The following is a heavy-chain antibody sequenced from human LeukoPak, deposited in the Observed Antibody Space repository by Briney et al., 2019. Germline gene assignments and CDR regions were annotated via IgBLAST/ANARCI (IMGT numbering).Heavy chain of an antibody. CDR1: GFTFSSYA. V-gene: IGHV3-30*04. CDR2: ISYDGSIN. CDR3: ARGSYSSSWKTFDY. D-gene: IGHD6-13*01. J-gene: IGHJ4*02. Sequence: GGSLRLSCAASGFTFSSYATHWVRQAPGKGLEWVALISYDGSINDYADSVKGRFTISRDNSKNTLYLQMNSLRADDTAMYYCARGSYSSSWKTFDYWGQGTLVTVSS.